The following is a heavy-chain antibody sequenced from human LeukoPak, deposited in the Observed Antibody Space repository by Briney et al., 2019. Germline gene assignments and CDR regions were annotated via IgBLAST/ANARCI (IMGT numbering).Heavy chain of an antibody. Sequence: ASVKVSCKSSGYTFARNDISWVRQAPGQGLEWMGWISAYNGNTNYAHKLQGKVTMTTYTSTSTANMELRSLRSNATAAYNCSRGVDSVEYWGQGTLVTVSS. CDR1: GYTFARND. CDR2: ISAYNGNT. J-gene: IGHJ4*02. CDR3: SRGVDSVEY. D-gene: IGHD5-24*01. V-gene: IGHV1-18*01.